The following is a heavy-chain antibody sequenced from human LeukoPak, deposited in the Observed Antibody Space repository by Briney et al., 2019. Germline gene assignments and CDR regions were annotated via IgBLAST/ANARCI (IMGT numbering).Heavy chain of an antibody. D-gene: IGHD3-10*01. V-gene: IGHV4-31*03. J-gene: IGHJ6*04. CDR3: ARIPGGDGSDYYYYGMDV. CDR2: IYYSGST. Sequence: SETLSLTCTVSGGSISSGGYYWSWIRQHPGKGLEWIGYIYYSGSTYYNPSLKSRVTISVDTSKNKFSLKLSSVTAADTAVYYCARIPGGDGSDYYYYGMDVWGKGTTVTVSS. CDR1: GGSISSGGYY.